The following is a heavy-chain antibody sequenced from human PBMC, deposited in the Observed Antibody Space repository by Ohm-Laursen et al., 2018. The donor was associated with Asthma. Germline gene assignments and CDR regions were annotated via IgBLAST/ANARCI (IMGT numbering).Heavy chain of an antibody. CDR2: IYYSGST. CDR1: GGSISSYY. Sequence: GTLSLTCTVSGGSISSYYWSWIRQPPGKGLEWIGYIYYSGSTNYNPSLKSRVTISVDTSKNQFSLKLSSVTAADTAVYYCARDLRYCSGGSCHAGFDYWGQGTLVTVSS. D-gene: IGHD2-15*01. V-gene: IGHV4-59*01. J-gene: IGHJ4*02. CDR3: ARDLRYCSGGSCHAGFDY.